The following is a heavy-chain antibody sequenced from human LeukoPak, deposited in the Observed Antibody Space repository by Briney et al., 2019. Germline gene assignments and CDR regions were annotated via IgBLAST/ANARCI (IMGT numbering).Heavy chain of an antibody. CDR1: GYTFTSYD. CDR2: MNPNSGNT. D-gene: IGHD6-19*01. Sequence: GASVKVSCKASGYTFTSYDINWVRQATGQGLEWMGWMNPNSGNTGYAQKFQGRVTITRNTSISTAYMELSSLRSEDTAVYYCARPRAVAAKGNAFDIWGQGTMVTVSS. V-gene: IGHV1-8*03. CDR3: ARPRAVAAKGNAFDI. J-gene: IGHJ3*02.